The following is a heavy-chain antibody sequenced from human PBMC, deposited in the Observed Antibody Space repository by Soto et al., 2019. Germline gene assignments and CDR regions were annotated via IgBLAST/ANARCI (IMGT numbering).Heavy chain of an antibody. CDR2: ISYDGSNK. D-gene: IGHD3-10*01. CDR3: AKTLDYGSGRRPYYYGMDV. Sequence: QVQLVESGGGMVQPGRSLRLSCVASGFTFSSYGMHWVRQAPGKGLEWVAVISYDGSNKYYADSVKGRFTISRDNSKNTLYLQMNSLRAEDTAVYYCAKTLDYGSGRRPYYYGMDVWGQGTTVTVSS. CDR1: GFTFSSYG. J-gene: IGHJ6*02. V-gene: IGHV3-30*18.